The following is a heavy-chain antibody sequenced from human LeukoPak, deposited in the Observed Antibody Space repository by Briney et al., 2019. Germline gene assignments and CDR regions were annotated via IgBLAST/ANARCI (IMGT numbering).Heavy chain of an antibody. CDR3: ARDEAVGGYFDL. D-gene: IGHD1-26*01. J-gene: IGHJ2*01. V-gene: IGHV3-21*01. Sequence: GGSLRLSCAASGFTFSSYSMNWVRQAPGKGLEWVSSISSSSSYIYYADSVKGRFTISRDNAKNSLYLQMNSLRAEDTAVYYCARDEAVGGYFDLWGRGNLVTVSS. CDR1: GFTFSSYS. CDR2: ISSSSSYI.